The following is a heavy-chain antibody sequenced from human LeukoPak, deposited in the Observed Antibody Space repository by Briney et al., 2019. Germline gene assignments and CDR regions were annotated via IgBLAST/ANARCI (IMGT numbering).Heavy chain of an antibody. J-gene: IGHJ6*02. CDR3: ATDRNYYGGNSVTYYYCMDV. CDR1: GFTFSSYG. D-gene: IGHD4-23*01. Sequence: GGSLRLSCAASGFTFSSYGMRWVRQAPGKGLEWVAVIWDDGSNKYYADSVKGRFTISRDNSKNTMYLQMNSLRAEDTAVYYCATDRNYYGGNSVTYYYCMDVWGQGTTVTVSS. CDR2: IWDDGSNK. V-gene: IGHV3-33*01.